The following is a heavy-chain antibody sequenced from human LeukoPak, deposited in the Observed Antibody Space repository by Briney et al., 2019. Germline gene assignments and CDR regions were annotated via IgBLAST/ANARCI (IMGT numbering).Heavy chain of an antibody. CDR1: DGPISRSTYY. CDR3: ARVAGVRGVIITGLYYYYYMDV. CDR2: IYHSGST. Sequence: SETLSLTCTVSDGPISRSTYYWGRIRQPPGKGLEWIGCIYHSGSTYYNPYLKSRVTISVDTSKNQFSLKLSSVTAADTAVYYCARVAGVRGVIITGLYYYYYMDVWGKGTTVTVSS. V-gene: IGHV4-39*07. D-gene: IGHD3-10*01. J-gene: IGHJ6*03.